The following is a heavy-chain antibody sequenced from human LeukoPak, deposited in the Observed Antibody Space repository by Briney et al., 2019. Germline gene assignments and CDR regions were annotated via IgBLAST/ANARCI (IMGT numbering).Heavy chain of an antibody. CDR3: ARDSSSFSYYYYGMDV. Sequence: GGSLRLSCAASGFTFSSYWMSWVRQAPGKGPEWVANIKQDGSEKYYVDSVKGRFTISRDNAKNSLYLQMNSLRAEDTAVYYCARDSSSFSYYYYGMDVWGKGTTVTVSS. D-gene: IGHD6-13*01. CDR1: GFTFSSYW. J-gene: IGHJ6*04. V-gene: IGHV3-7*03. CDR2: IKQDGSEK.